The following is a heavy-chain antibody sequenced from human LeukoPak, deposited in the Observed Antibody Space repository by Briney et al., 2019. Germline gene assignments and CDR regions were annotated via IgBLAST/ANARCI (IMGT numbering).Heavy chain of an antibody. CDR3: ARDYYDSSGYYGFDY. CDR2: ISAYNGNT. J-gene: IGHJ4*02. D-gene: IGHD3-22*01. V-gene: IGHV1-18*04. Sequence: ASVKVSCKASGYTFTGYYMHWVRQAPGQGLEWMGWISAYNGNTNYAQKLQGRVTMTTDTSTSTAYMELRSLRSDDTAVYYCARDYYDSSGYYGFDYWGQGTLVTVSS. CDR1: GYTFTGYY.